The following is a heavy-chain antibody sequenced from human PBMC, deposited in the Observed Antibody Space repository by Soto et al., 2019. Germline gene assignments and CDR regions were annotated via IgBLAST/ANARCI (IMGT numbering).Heavy chain of an antibody. Sequence: EVQLLESGGVLVQPGGSLTLSCATSGFTFSSYAMVWVRQAAEKGLEWVASISNNGDTAYYADSVKDRFTISRGNSENTLYLQMNGLRADDTALYFCAKSRVFIGAIVTLLDSWGQGTQVTVSS. D-gene: IGHD3-16*02. V-gene: IGHV3-23*01. CDR2: ISNNGDTA. J-gene: IGHJ4*02. CDR3: AKSRVFIGAIVTLLDS. CDR1: GFTFSSYA.